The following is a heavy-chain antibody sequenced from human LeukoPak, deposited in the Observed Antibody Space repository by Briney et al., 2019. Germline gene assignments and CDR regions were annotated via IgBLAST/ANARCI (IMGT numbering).Heavy chain of an antibody. J-gene: IGHJ4*02. CDR1: GGSFSGYY. CDR2: INHSGST. CDR3: ARHRGSSSLFDY. D-gene: IGHD6-6*01. V-gene: IGHV4-34*01. Sequence: SETLSLTCAVYGGSFSGYYWSWIRQPPGKGLEWIGEINHSGSTNYNPSLKSRVTISVDTSKNQFSLKLSSVTAADTAVYYCARHRGSSSLFDYWGQGTLVTVSS.